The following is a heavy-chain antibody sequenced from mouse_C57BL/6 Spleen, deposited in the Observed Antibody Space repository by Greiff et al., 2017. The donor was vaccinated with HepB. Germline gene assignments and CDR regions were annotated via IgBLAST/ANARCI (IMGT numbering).Heavy chain of an antibody. CDR1: GYAFSSSW. Sequence: VQLQQSGPELVKPGASVKISCKASGYAFSSSWMNWVKQRPGKGLEWIGRIYPGDGETNYNGKFKGKATLTADKSSSTAYMQLSSLTSEDSAVYFCARSRNYYGNYGYFDVWGTGTTVTVSS. V-gene: IGHV1-82*01. CDR3: ARSRNYYGNYGYFDV. J-gene: IGHJ1*03. CDR2: IYPGDGET. D-gene: IGHD2-1*01.